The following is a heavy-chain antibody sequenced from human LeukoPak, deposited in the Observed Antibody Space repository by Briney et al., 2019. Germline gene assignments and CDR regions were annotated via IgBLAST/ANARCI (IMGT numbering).Heavy chain of an antibody. Sequence: GSLRLSCAASGGFTFSNVWMNWVRQPPGKGLEWIGSIYYSGSTYYNPSLKSRVTISVDTSKNQFSLKLSSVTAADTAVYYCARDTPMVSSYIYYYMDVWGKGTTVTVSS. V-gene: IGHV4-4*02. CDR3: ARDTPMVSSYIYYYMDV. CDR1: GGFTFSNVW. CDR2: IYYSGST. J-gene: IGHJ6*03. D-gene: IGHD5-18*01.